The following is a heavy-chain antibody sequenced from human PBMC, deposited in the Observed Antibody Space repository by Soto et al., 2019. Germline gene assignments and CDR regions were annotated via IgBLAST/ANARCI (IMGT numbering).Heavy chain of an antibody. V-gene: IGHV4-39*01. Sequence: PSETLSLTCTVSGGSISSSSYYWGWIRQPPGKGLEWIGSIYYSGSTYYNPSLKSRVTISVDTSRNQFSLKLSSVTAADTAVYYCARQSASYTKWYDPWGQGNLVTVXS. CDR3: ARQSASYTKWYDP. J-gene: IGHJ5*02. CDR2: IYYSGST. CDR1: GGSISSSSYY. D-gene: IGHD1-26*01.